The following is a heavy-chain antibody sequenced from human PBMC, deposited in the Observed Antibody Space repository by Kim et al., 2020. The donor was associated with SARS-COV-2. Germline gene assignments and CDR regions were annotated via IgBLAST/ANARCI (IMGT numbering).Heavy chain of an antibody. V-gene: IGHV4-34*01. D-gene: IGHD3-10*01. CDR3: ARGSGGSGTGGASH. CDR2: INHSGST. CDR1: GGSFSGYY. J-gene: IGHJ4*02. Sequence: SETLSLTCAVYGGSFSGYYWSWIRQPPGKGLEWIGEINHSGSTNYNPSLKSRVTISVDTSKNQFSLKLSSVTAADTAVYYCARGSGGSGTGGASHWSQGTLVTVSS.